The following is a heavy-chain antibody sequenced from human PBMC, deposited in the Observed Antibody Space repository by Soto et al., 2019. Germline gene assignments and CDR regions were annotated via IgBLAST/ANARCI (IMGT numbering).Heavy chain of an antibody. CDR1: GESFSGYY. CDR2: VDHRGST. CDR3: ARYEYGNSLYGVDV. J-gene: IGHJ6*02. Sequence: QVHLQQRGAGLLKPSETLSLNCVVSGESFSGYYWSWIRQTPWMGLEWIGEVDHRGSTTYNPSLKNRASISIDSSKNLFSLELTSVTAADTALYFCARYEYGNSLYGVDVWGQGTRVTVSS. V-gene: IGHV4-34*02. D-gene: IGHD1-7*01.